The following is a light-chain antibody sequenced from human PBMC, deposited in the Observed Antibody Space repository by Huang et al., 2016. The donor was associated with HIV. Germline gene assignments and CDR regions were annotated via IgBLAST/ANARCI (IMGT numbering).Light chain of an antibody. Sequence: EIVMTQSPATLSVSPGERATLSCRASQSVNSNLDWYQQRPGQAPRLLIYGASTRATGSPARFSGSGSETEFTLTISSLQSEDFAVYYCQQYNNWPPWTFGQGTKVEIK. J-gene: IGKJ1*01. CDR2: GAS. CDR1: QSVNSN. CDR3: QQYNNWPPWT. V-gene: IGKV3-15*01.